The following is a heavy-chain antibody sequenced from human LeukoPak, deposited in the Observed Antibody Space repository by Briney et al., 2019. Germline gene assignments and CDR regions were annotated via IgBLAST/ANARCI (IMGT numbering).Heavy chain of an antibody. CDR1: GFTVSSNY. J-gene: IGHJ3*02. D-gene: IGHD2/OR15-2a*01. CDR2: IYSGGST. Sequence: AGGSLRLSCAASGFTVSSNYMSWVRQAPGRGLEWVSVIYSGGSTYYADSVKGRFTISRDNSKNTLYLQMNSLRAEDTAVYYCAKAFYGLPRDALDIWGQGTMVTVSS. V-gene: IGHV3-53*01. CDR3: AKAFYGLPRDALDI.